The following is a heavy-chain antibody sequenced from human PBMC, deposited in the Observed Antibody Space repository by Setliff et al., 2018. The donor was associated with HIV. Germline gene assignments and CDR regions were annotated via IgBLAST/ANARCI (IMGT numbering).Heavy chain of an antibody. D-gene: IGHD2-2*01. CDR3: ASLGYCSSTSCSLYYGMDV. CDR1: GYTFTSFG. V-gene: IGHV1-18*01. Sequence: ASVKVSCKASGYTFTSFGISWVRQAPGQGLEWVGWISGYNGNTNFAQKLQGRVTMTTDTSTGTAYMELRSLRSDDTAVYYCASLGYCSSTSCSLYYGMDVWGQGTTVTVSS. J-gene: IGHJ6*02. CDR2: ISGYNGNT.